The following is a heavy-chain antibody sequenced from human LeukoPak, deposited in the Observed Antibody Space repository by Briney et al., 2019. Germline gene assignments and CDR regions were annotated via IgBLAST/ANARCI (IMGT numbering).Heavy chain of an antibody. J-gene: IGHJ5*02. CDR2: ISAYNGNT. D-gene: IGHD1-7*01. CDR3: ARGWNYFGWFDP. V-gene: IGHV1-18*01. Sequence: ASVTVSCTASGYTFTSYGISWVRQAPGQGLEWMGWISAYNGNTNYAQKLQGRVTMTTDTSTSTAYMELRSLRSDDTAVYYCARGWNYFGWFDPWGQGTLVTVSS. CDR1: GYTFTSYG.